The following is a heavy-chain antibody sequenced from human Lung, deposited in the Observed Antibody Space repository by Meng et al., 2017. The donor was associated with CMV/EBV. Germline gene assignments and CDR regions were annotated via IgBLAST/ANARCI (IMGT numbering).Heavy chain of an antibody. CDR2: INPKNGGT. J-gene: IGHJ2*01. Sequence: ASVKVSCKASGYTFTGYYMHWVRQAPGQGLEWMGWINPKNGGTKYAQKFQGRVTMTRDTSMSTAYMELSKLRSDDMAVYYCARGAPYCDSSGCFPPYWFFDLWGRGTLVTGSS. V-gene: IGHV1-2*02. D-gene: IGHD3-22*01. CDR3: ARGAPYCDSSGCFPPYWFFDL. CDR1: GYTFTGYY.